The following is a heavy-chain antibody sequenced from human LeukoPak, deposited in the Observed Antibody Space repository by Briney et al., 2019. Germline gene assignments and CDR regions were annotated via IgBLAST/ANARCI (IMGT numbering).Heavy chain of an antibody. CDR1: GGSISSGGYY. CDR2: IYYSGST. V-gene: IGHV4-31*03. J-gene: IGHJ3*02. Sequence: SETPSLTCTVSGGSISSGGYYWSWIRQHPGKGLEWIGYIYYSGSTYYNPSLKSRVTISVDTSKNQFSLKLSSVTAADTAVYYCARELLPAGAFDIWGQGTMVTVSS. CDR3: ARELLPAGAFDI.